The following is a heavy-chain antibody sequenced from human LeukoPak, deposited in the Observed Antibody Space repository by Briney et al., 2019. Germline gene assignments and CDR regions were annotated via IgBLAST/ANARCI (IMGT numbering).Heavy chain of an antibody. CDR2: ISYDGSNK. CDR3: ARVVLLEGYYYYGMDV. D-gene: IGHD3-10*01. J-gene: IGHJ6*02. Sequence: GGSLRLSCAASGFTFSSYAMHWVRQAPGKGLEWVAVISYDGSNKYYADSVKGRLTISRDNSKNTLYLQMNSLRAEDTAVYYCARVVLLEGYYYYGMDVWGQGTTVTVSS. CDR1: GFTFSSYA. V-gene: IGHV3-30-3*01.